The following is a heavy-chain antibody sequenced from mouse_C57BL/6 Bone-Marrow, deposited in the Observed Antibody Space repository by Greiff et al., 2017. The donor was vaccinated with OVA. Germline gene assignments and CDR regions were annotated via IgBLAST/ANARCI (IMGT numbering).Heavy chain of an antibody. V-gene: IGHV1-81*01. CDR3: ARGGYYGSRWYIDV. CDR1: GYTFTSYG. CDR2: IYPRSGNT. J-gene: IGHJ1*03. D-gene: IGHD1-1*01. Sequence: VQLQQSGAELARPGASVKLSCKASGYTFTSYGISWVKQRTGQGLEWIGEIYPRSGNTYYNEKFKGKATLTADKSSSTAYMELRSLTSEDSAVYFCARGGYYGSRWYIDVWGTGTTVTVSS.